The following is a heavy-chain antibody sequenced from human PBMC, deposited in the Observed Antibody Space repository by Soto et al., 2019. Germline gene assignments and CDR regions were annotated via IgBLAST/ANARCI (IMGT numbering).Heavy chain of an antibody. CDR3: SRHFSSTSLLGWGFYYYYGMDV. D-gene: IGHD2-2*01. CDR1: GGSISSSSYY. V-gene: IGHV4-39*01. Sequence: SETLSLTCTVSGGSISSSSYYWGWIRQPPGKGLEWIWSIYYSGSTYYNPSLKSRVTISVDTSKNQFSLKLSSVTAADTAVYYCSRHFSSTSLLGWGFYYYYGMDVWGQGTTVTVSS. J-gene: IGHJ6*02. CDR2: IYYSGST.